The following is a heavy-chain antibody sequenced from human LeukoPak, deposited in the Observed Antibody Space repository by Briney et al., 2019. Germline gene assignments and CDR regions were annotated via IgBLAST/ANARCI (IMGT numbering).Heavy chain of an antibody. CDR3: ARDPGTGGYYSSGAYYFDY. V-gene: IGHV3-7*01. CDR1: GFIFSNYW. D-gene: IGHD2-15*01. Sequence: GGSLRLSCAASGFIFSNYWMTWVRQAPGKGLKWVANIKHDGSEKYFVDSVKGRFTISRDNAKTSLYLQMNSLRAEDTAVYYCARDPGTGGYYSSGAYYFDYWGQGILVTVSS. J-gene: IGHJ4*02. CDR2: IKHDGSEK.